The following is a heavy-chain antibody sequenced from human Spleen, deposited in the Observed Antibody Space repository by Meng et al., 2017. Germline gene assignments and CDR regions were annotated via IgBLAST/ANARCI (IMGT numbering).Heavy chain of an antibody. V-gene: IGHV3-23*01. J-gene: IGHJ4*02. CDR3: ARLVSSGWYY. CDR2: ISGSGTLT. CDR1: GFAFSSYA. Sequence: GGSLRLSCAASGFAFSSYAMSWVRQAPGEGLEWVSGISGSGTLTNYADSVKGRFTVSRDSSKNTLYLQMNSLRADDTAVYYCARLVSSGWYYWGQGTLVTVSS. D-gene: IGHD6-19*01.